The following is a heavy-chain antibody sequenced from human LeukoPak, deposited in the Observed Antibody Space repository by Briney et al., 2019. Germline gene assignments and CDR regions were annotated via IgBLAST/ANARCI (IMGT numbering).Heavy chain of an antibody. CDR2: IKYDASDE. Sequence: GGSLRLSCAVSGISSSGYAMHWVRQAPGKGLEWVGLIKYDASDEYYADSVKGRFTISRDDSRSTLYLQMNSLRVEDTAVYYCARGQSVGWEIGVCDFWGQGSLVTVAS. V-gene: IGHV3-33*01. J-gene: IGHJ4*02. D-gene: IGHD1-26*01. CDR1: GISSSGYA. CDR3: ARGQSVGWEIGVCDF.